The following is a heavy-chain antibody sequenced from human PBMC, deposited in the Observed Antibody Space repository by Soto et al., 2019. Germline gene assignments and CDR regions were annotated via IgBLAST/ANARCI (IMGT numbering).Heavy chain of an antibody. CDR3: AKSGVLLWFGELRTWFDP. D-gene: IGHD3-10*01. V-gene: IGHV1-46*03. J-gene: IGHJ5*02. CDR2: INPSGGST. CDR1: GYTFTSYY. Sequence: ASVKVSCKASGYTFTSYYMHWVRQAPGQGLEWMGIINPSGGSTSYAQKFQGRVTMTRDTSTSTVYMELSSLRSEDTAVYYCAKSGVLLWFGELRTWFDPWGQGTLVTVSS.